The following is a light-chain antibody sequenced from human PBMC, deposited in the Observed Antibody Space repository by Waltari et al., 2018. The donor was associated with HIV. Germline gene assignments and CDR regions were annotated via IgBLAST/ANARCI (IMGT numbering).Light chain of an antibody. CDR2: EGI. V-gene: IGLV2-23*01. Sequence: QSALTQPASVSGSPGQSITISCTGTSSDIGNYNLVSWYQQYAGKAPKLIIYEGIKRPSGVSNRISGPKSANTASLTISGLQAEDEADYYCSSYGGSSNWLFGGGTKLTVL. CDR3: SSYGGSSNWL. CDR1: SSDIGNYNL. J-gene: IGLJ2*01.